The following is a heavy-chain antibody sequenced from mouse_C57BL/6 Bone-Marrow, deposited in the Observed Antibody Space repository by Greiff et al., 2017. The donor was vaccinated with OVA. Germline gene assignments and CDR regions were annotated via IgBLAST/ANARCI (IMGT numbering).Heavy chain of an antibody. CDR1: GYTFTSYG. CDR2: IYPRSGNT. D-gene: IGHD1-1*02. CDR3: ARWVGLWFAY. Sequence: QVQLQQSGAELARPGASVKLSCKASGYTFTSYGISWVKQRTGQGLEWIGEIYPRSGNTYYNEKFKGKATMTADKSSSTAYMDLRSLTSEDAAVYFGARWVGLWFAYWGQGTLVTVSA. J-gene: IGHJ3*01. V-gene: IGHV1-81*01.